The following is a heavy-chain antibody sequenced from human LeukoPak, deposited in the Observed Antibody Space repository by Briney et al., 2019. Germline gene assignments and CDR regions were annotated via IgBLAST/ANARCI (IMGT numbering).Heavy chain of an antibody. CDR3: AREGGGYGDYGIFRGYGMDV. CDR1: GYTFTSYY. Sequence: GASVKVSCKASGYTFTSYYMHWVRQAPGQGLEGMGIINPSGGSTSYAQKCQGRVTMTRDTSTSTVYMELSSLRSEDTAVYYCAREGGGYGDYGIFRGYGMDVWGQETTVTVSS. J-gene: IGHJ6*02. CDR2: INPSGGST. V-gene: IGHV1-46*01. D-gene: IGHD4-17*01.